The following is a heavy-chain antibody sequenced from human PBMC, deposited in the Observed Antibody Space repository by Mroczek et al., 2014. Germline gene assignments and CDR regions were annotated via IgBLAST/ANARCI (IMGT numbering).Heavy chain of an antibody. V-gene: IGHV3-30*18. CDR3: AKPDGTHIAAPTY. Sequence: QVQLVQSGGGVVQPGRSLRLSCAASGFTFSSYGMHWVRQAPGKGLEWVAVISYDGSNKYYADSVKGRFTISRDNSKNTLYLQMNSLRAEDTAVYYCAKPDGTHIAAPTYWGQGTLVHRLL. D-gene: IGHD6-6*01. J-gene: IGHJ4*02. CDR1: GFTFSSYG. CDR2: ISYDGSNK.